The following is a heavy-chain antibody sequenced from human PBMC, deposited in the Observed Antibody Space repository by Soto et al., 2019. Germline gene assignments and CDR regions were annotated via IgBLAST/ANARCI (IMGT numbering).Heavy chain of an antibody. CDR3: ARASDLLHAYFGMDV. D-gene: IGHD3-3*01. Sequence: GVLRLSCAASGISISSSYMSWVRQAPGKGLEWVSLIYSGTNTYYEASVKGRFTISRDNSKNTLYLQMNRLRAEDTAVYYCARASDLLHAYFGMDVWGQGTTVTVSS. V-gene: IGHV3-53*01. CDR1: GISISSSY. J-gene: IGHJ6*02. CDR2: IYSGTNT.